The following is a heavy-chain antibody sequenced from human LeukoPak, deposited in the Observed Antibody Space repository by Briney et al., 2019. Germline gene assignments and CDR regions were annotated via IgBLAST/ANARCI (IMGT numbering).Heavy chain of an antibody. CDR1: GGSISSGSYY. CDR2: IYTSGST. J-gene: IGHJ4*02. CDR3: ARDDPLGY. V-gene: IGHV4-61*02. Sequence: SGTLSLTCTVSGGSISSGSYYWSWIRQPAGKGLEWIGRIYTSGSTNYNPSLKSRVTISVDTSKNQFSLKLSSVTAADTAVYYCARDDPLGYWGQGTLVTVSS.